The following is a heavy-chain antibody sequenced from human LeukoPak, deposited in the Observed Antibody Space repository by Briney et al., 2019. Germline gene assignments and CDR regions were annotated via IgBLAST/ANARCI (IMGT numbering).Heavy chain of an antibody. Sequence: SETLSLTCAVYGGSFSGYYWSWIRQPPGKGLEWIGEINHSGSTNYNPSLKSRVTISVDTSKNQFSLKLSSVTAADTAVYYCARQRSQQWLVRSRYYYYMDVWGKGTTVTISS. J-gene: IGHJ6*03. CDR3: ARQRSQQWLVRSRYYYYMDV. CDR2: INHSGST. V-gene: IGHV4-34*01. D-gene: IGHD6-19*01. CDR1: GGSFSGYY.